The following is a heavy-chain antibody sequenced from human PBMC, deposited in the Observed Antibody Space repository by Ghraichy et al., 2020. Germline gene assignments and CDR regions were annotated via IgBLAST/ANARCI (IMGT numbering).Heavy chain of an antibody. J-gene: IGHJ5*02. CDR2: ISSSSSYI. V-gene: IGHV3-21*01. CDR3: ARGGFANWFDP. Sequence: GGSLRLSCAASGFTFSSYSMNWVRQAPGKGLEWVSSISSSSSYIYYADSLKGRFTISRDNAKNSLYLQMNSLRADDTAVYYWARGGFANWFDPGGQGTLVTVSS. CDR1: GFTFSSYS.